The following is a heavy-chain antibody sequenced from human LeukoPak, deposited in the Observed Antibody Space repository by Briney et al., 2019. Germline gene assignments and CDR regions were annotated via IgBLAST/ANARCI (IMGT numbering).Heavy chain of an antibody. CDR2: INSDGSST. J-gene: IGHJ4*02. D-gene: IGHD2-15*01. CDR3: ARVRCSGGSCFFDY. V-gene: IGHV3-74*01. Sequence: GGSLRLSCAASGFTFGSYWMHWVRQAPGKGLVWVSRINSDGSSTSYADSVKGRFTISRDNAKNTLYLQMNSLRAEDTAVYYCARVRCSGGSCFFDYWGQGTLVTVSS. CDR1: GFTFGSYW.